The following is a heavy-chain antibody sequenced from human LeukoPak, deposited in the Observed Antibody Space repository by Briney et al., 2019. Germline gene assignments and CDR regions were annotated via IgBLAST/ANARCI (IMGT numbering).Heavy chain of an antibody. Sequence: SETLSLTCTVSGGSITGYYWNWVRQPAGKGLEWIGRIYSSGSINYNPSLKSRVTMSVDTSKYRFSLRLNSVTAADTAVYYCARGDNWTGYFGYWGQGTLVTVSS. CDR3: ARGDNWTGYFGY. D-gene: IGHD3/OR15-3a*01. J-gene: IGHJ4*02. CDR2: IYSSGSI. V-gene: IGHV4-4*07. CDR1: GGSITGYY.